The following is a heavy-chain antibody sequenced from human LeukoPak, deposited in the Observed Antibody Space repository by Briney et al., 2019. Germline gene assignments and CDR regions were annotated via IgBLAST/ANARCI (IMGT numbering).Heavy chain of an antibody. D-gene: IGHD6-19*01. V-gene: IGHV3-9*01. CDR1: GFTFDDYA. CDR3: ARTRKQWLDAFDI. J-gene: IGHJ3*02. CDR2: ISWNSGSI. Sequence: GGSLRLSCAASGFTFDDYAMHWVRQAPGKGLEWVSGISWNSGSIGYADSVKGRFTISRDNAKNSLYLQMNSLRAEDTAVYYCARTRKQWLDAFDIWGQGTMVTVSS.